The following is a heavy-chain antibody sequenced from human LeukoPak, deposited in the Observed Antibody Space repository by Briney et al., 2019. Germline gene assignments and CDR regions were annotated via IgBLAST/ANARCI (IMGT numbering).Heavy chain of an antibody. CDR3: ARDAARRGFDY. Sequence: SETLSLTCTVSGGSIDTYYWNWIRQPPGKGLEWIGYVFHTGSTNYNPSLKGRVTISVDTSKNQFSLKLSSVTVADTAVYYCARDAARRGFDYWGQGTLVTVSS. J-gene: IGHJ4*02. D-gene: IGHD1-14*01. V-gene: IGHV4-59*01. CDR1: GGSIDTYY. CDR2: VFHTGST.